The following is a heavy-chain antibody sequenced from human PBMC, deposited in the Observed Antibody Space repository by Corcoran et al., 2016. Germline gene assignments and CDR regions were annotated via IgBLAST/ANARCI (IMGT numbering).Heavy chain of an antibody. CDR1: GFTFSSYG. J-gene: IGHJ4*02. CDR2: IWYDGSNK. Sequence: QVQLVESGGGVVQPGRSLRLSCAASGFTFSSYGMHWVRQAPGKGLEWVAVIWYDGSNKYYADSVKGRFTISRDNSKNTLYLQMNSLRAEDTAVYYCAREASGSWVYFDYWGQGTLVTVSS. V-gene: IGHV3-33*01. D-gene: IGHD6-13*01. CDR3: AREASGSWVYFDY.